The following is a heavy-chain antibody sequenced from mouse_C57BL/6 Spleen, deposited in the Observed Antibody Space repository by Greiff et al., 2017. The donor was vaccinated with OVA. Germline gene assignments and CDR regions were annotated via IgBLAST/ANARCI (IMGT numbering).Heavy chain of an antibody. CDR3: ARSPDYGSSYGNFDV. Sequence: QVQLQQPGAELVKPGASVKLSCKASGYTFTSYWMHWVKQRPGQGLEWIGMIHPNSGSTNYNEKFKSKATLTVDKSSSTAYMQLSSLTSEDSAVYYCARSPDYGSSYGNFDVWGTGTTVTVSS. CDR2: IHPNSGST. J-gene: IGHJ1*03. V-gene: IGHV1-64*01. D-gene: IGHD1-1*01. CDR1: GYTFTSYW.